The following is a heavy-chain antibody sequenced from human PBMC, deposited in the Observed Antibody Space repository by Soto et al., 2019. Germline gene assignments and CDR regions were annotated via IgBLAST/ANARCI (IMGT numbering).Heavy chain of an antibody. CDR1: GYAFTTYG. CDR3: ARGRYGDY. J-gene: IGHJ4*02. Sequence: QVHLVQSGAEVKKPGASVKVSCKGSGYAFTTYGITWVRQVPGLGLEWMGCISAHNGNTNYAQKLQGRVTVTRDTSTSTAYMELRSLRSDDTAVYYCARGRYGDYWGQGALVTVSS. CDR2: ISAHNGNT. D-gene: IGHD1-1*01. V-gene: IGHV1-18*01.